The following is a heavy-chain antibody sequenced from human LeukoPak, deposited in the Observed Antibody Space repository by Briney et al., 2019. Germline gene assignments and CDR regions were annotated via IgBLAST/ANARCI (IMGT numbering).Heavy chain of an antibody. V-gene: IGHV3-23*01. CDR2: ISGSGGKT. CDR1: GFTFSNYF. CDR3: ARDRVSSGYSYAAEGFDP. D-gene: IGHD5-18*01. J-gene: IGHJ5*02. Sequence: GGSLRLSCTASGFTFSNYFMSWVRQAPGKGLEWVSSISGSGGKTYYTDSVKGRFTISRDNAKNSLYLQMNSLRAEDTAVYYCARDRVSSGYSYAAEGFDPWGQGTLDTVSS.